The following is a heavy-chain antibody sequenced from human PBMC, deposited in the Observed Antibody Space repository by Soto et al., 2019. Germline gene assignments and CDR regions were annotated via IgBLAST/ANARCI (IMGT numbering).Heavy chain of an antibody. V-gene: IGHV3-30*18. CDR1: GFTFSNFG. CDR2: ILYDGSNT. J-gene: IGHJ6*02. Sequence: QVQLVESGGGVVQPGRSLRLSCAASGFTFSNFGMHWVRQAPGKGLEWVAAILYDGSNTYYADSVKGRFTISRDNSKKSLYIKKNGLRFENTVVYHGEKRREGYSFYFFYRGNLWAQGPTVTFPS. CDR3: EKRREGYSFYFFYRGNL. D-gene: IGHD4-4*01.